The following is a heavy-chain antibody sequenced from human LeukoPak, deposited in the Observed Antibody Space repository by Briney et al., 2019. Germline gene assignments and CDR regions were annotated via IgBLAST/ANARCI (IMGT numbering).Heavy chain of an antibody. V-gene: IGHV3-7*01. J-gene: IGHJ4*02. Sequence: GGSLRLSCAASGFTLGYYRMNWVRHAPGKGLEWVANINPDGSEKYYVDSVKGRFTISRDNAKNSLFLQMNGLRAEDTAVYFCARSGSYLNSRAYCDSWGQGSLVTVS. CDR3: ARSGSYLNSRAYCDS. CDR1: GFTLGYYR. CDR2: INPDGSEK. D-gene: IGHD3-10*01.